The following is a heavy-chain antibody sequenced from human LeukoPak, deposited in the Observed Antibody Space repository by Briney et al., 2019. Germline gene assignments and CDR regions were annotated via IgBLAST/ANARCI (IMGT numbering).Heavy chain of an antibody. CDR3: ARGEVTRLGWFDP. D-gene: IGHD2-21*02. V-gene: IGHV3-33*01. Sequence: GGSLRLSCAASGFTFSSYGMHWVRQAPGKGLEWVAVIWYDGSNKYYADSVKGRFTISRDNSKNTLYLQMNSLRAEDTAVYYCARGEVTRLGWFDPWGQGTLVAVSS. CDR2: IWYDGSNK. J-gene: IGHJ5*02. CDR1: GFTFSSYG.